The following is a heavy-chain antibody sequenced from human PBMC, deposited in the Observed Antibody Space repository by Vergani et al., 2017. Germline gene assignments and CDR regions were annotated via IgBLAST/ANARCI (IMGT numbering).Heavy chain of an antibody. J-gene: IGHJ5*01. D-gene: IGHD2-15*01. CDR3: AKFRSSGVVVAAPNDS. CDR1: GFTVSSNY. CDR2: IYSGGSI. Sequence: EVQLVESGGGLVQPGGSLRLSCAASGFTVSSNYMNWVRQAPGKGLEWVSIIYSGGSIYYADSVKGRFTISRDNSKNTLYLQMNSLRAEDTAVYYCAKFRSSGVVVAAPNDSWGQGTLVTVSS. V-gene: IGHV3-66*01.